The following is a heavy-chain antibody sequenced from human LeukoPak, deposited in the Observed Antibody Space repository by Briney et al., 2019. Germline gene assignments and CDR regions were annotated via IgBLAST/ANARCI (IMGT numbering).Heavy chain of an antibody. J-gene: IGHJ4*02. Sequence: ASVKVSCKASGYTFTSYDINWGRQATGQGLEWMGWMNPNSGNTGYAQTFQGRVTMTRNTSISTAHMELSSLRSEDTAVYYCARVHSGYDFYYFDYWGQGTLVTVSS. CDR1: GYTFTSYD. CDR3: ARVHSGYDFYYFDY. V-gene: IGHV1-8*01. CDR2: MNPNSGNT. D-gene: IGHD5-12*01.